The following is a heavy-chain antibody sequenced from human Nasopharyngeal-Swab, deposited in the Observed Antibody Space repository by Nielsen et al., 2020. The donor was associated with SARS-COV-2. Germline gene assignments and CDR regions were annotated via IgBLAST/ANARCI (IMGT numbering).Heavy chain of an antibody. Sequence: GGSLRLSCEGSGYSFSNYWISWVRQVPEKGLEWMGKIDTSVSYTDYSPSRRGHVTISVDRSISTAYLQWSSLKASDTAMYYCARQYQNYFGSGDYHGAFDIWGQGTMVTVSS. D-gene: IGHD3-10*01. CDR3: ARQYQNYFGSGDYHGAFDI. V-gene: IGHV5-10-1*01. CDR2: IDTSVSYT. J-gene: IGHJ3*02. CDR1: GYSFSNYW.